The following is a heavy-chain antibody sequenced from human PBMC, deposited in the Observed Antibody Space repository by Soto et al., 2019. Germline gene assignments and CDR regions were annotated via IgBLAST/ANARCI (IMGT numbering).Heavy chain of an antibody. CDR2: IIPIFGTA. CDR3: ARLCPPAAAGYAEYSNWFDP. V-gene: IGHV1-69*13. D-gene: IGHD6-13*01. Sequence: SVKVSCKASGGTFSSYAISWVRQAPGQGLEWMGGIIPIFGTANYAQKFQGRVTITADEPTSTAYMELSSLRSEDTAVYYCARLCPPAAAGYAEYSNWFDPWG. J-gene: IGHJ5*02. CDR1: GGTFSSYA.